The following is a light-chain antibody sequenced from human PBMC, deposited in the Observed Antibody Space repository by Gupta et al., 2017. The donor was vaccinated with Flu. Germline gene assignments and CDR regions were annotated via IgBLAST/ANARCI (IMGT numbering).Light chain of an antibody. CDR2: WAS. Sequence: SLGERATINCKSSQSILYNSNKKNYLSWYQVKPGQAPKLLMHWASTRESGVPDRFSGSGSGTEFSLSISILQAEDVAVYYCQRYDSTPRTFGQGTKLEVK. CDR3: QRYDSTPRT. CDR1: QSILYNSNKKNY. J-gene: IGKJ1*01. V-gene: IGKV4-1*01.